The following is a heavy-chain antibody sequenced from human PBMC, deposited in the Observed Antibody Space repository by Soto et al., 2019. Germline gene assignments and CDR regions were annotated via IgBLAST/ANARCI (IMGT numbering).Heavy chain of an antibody. CDR1: GGSIRSYY. J-gene: IGHJ5*02. CDR2: IYYSGGT. V-gene: IGHV4-59*01. Sequence: PSETLSLTCTVSGGSIRSYYWSWIRQPPGKGLEWIGYIYYSGGTTYNPSLKSRVTISVDTSKNQFSLTLSSVTAAYTAVYYCAKRYAGYFDPWGQGTLVTVSS. D-gene: IGHD5-12*01. CDR3: AKRYAGYFDP.